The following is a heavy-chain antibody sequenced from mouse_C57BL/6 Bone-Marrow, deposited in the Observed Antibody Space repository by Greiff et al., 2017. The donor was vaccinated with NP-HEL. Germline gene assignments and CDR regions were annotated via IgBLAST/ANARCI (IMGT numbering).Heavy chain of an antibody. CDR2: IDPENGDT. CDR3: TYDGYPFYAMDY. D-gene: IGHD2-3*01. V-gene: IGHV14-4*01. Sequence: EVHLVESGAELVRPGASVKLSCTASGFNIKDDYMHWVKQRPEQGLEWIGWIDPENGDTEYASKFQGKATITADTSSNTAYLQLSSLTSEDTAVYYCTYDGYPFYAMDYWGQGTSVTVSS. CDR1: GFNIKDDY. J-gene: IGHJ4*01.